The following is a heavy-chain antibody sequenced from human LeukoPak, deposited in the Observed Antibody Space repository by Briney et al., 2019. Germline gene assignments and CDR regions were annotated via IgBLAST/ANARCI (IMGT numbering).Heavy chain of an antibody. CDR3: ARGSRFGELDY. CDR1: GGSFSGYY. Sequence: PSETLSLTCAVYGGSFSGYYWSWIRQPPGKGLEWIGEINHSGSTNYNPSLKSRVTISVDTSKNQFSLKLSSVTAADTAVYYCARGSRFGELDYWGQGTLVTVSS. CDR2: INHSGST. V-gene: IGHV4-34*01. D-gene: IGHD3-10*01. J-gene: IGHJ4*02.